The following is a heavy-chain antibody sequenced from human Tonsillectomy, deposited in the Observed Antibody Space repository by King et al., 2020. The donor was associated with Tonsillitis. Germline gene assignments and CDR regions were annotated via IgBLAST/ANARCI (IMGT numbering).Heavy chain of an antibody. CDR1: GGSISSNDYF. V-gene: IGHV4-39*02. J-gene: IGHJ3*02. CDR3: ARDFLRGSSGPEGFDI. CDR2: IYYTGSS. Sequence: QLQESGPGLVKPSETLSLTCSVSGGSISSNDYFWGWIRQPPGKGLEWIATIYYTGSSYSNPSLKSRVTMSVDTSTNKFSLKVNSVTAADTAVYYCARDFLRGSSGPEGFDIWGQGTMVTVSS. D-gene: IGHD3-22*01.